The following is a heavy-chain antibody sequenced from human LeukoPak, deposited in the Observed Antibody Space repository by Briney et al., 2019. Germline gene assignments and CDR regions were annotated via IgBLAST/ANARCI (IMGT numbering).Heavy chain of an antibody. V-gene: IGHV4-4*07. Sequence: SETLSLTCTVSGGSISSYYWNWIRQPAGKGLEWIERIHTSGSTNYNPSLKSRVTMSVDTSKNQFSLKLSSVTAADTAVYYCARVICSGGSCRFDYWGQGTLVTVSS. CDR3: ARVICSGGSCRFDY. CDR2: IHTSGST. CDR1: GGSISSYY. J-gene: IGHJ4*02. D-gene: IGHD2-15*01.